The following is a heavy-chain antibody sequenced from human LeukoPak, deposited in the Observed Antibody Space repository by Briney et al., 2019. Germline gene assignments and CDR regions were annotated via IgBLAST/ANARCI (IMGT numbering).Heavy chain of an antibody. J-gene: IGHJ6*02. V-gene: IGHV4-34*01. CDR3: ARGGYCSSTSCYFPDYYYGMDV. Sequence: SETLSLTCAVYGGSFSGYYWSWIRQPPGKGLEWIGEINHSGSTNYNPSLKSRVTISVDTSKNQFSLKLSSVTAADTAVYYCARGGYCSSTSCYFPDYYYGMDVWGQGTTVTVSS. CDR2: INHSGST. D-gene: IGHD2-2*01. CDR1: GGSFSGYY.